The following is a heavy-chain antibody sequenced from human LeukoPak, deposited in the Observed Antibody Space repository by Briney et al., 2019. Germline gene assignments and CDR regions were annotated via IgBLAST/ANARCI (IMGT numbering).Heavy chain of an antibody. CDR3: ARVRVLWFGELLLGWFDP. J-gene: IGHJ5*02. CDR2: INHSGST. Sequence: SETLSLTCAVYGGSFSGYYWSWIRQPPGKGLEWIGEINHSGSTNYNPSLKSRVTISVDTSKNQFSLKLSSVTAADTAVYYCARVRVLWFGELLLGWFDPWGQGTLVTVSS. V-gene: IGHV4-34*01. D-gene: IGHD3-10*01. CDR1: GGSFSGYY.